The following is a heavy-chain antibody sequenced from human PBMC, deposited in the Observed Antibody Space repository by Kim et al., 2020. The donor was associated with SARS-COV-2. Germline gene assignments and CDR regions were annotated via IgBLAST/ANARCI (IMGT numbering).Heavy chain of an antibody. J-gene: IGHJ4*02. CDR3: AHRTYSTSSTFDY. Sequence: SSPSLNSRLTITKDTSKNQVVLTMTNMDPVDTATYYCAHRTYSTSSTFDYWGQGTLVTVSS. D-gene: IGHD6-6*01. V-gene: IGHV2-5*01.